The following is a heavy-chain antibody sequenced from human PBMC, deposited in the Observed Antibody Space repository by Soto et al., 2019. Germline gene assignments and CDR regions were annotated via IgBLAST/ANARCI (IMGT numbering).Heavy chain of an antibody. D-gene: IGHD1-1*01. J-gene: IGHJ5*02. CDR3: VRDGTKTVRDWFDP. CDR1: GYSIDRGYY. V-gene: IGHV4-4*07. Sequence: SETLSLTCSVSGYSIDRGYYWSWIRKSAGKGLEWIGRIYATGTTDYNPSLKSRVMMSVDTSKKQFSLKLRSVTAADTAVYYCVRDGTKTVRDWFDPWGQGISVTVSS. CDR2: IYATGTT.